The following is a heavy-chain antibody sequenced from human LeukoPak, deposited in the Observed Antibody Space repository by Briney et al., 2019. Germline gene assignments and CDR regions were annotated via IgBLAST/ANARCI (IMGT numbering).Heavy chain of an antibody. V-gene: IGHV3-21*01. D-gene: IGHD3-10*02. CDR1: GFTFSSYS. J-gene: IGHJ6*04. Sequence: GGSLRLSCAASGFTFSSYSMNWVRQAPGKGLEWVSSITSSSRYIYYADSVKGRFTISRDNAKNSLYLQMNSLRAEDTAVYYCAELGITMIGGVWGKGTTVTISS. CDR2: ITSSSRYI. CDR3: AELGITMIGGV.